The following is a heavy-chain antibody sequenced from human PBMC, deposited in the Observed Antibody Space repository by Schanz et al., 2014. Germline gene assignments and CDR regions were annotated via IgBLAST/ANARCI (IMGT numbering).Heavy chain of an antibody. J-gene: IGHJ4*02. Sequence: VQLVESGGGLVQPGGSLRLSCVASGFAFSSHDMHWVRQAPGKGLEWVAVIRYDGRNKNFVESVKGRFTISRDNSNNTVYLQMNTLRAEDTAVYYCARGVRIDYWGQGTLVTVSS. V-gene: IGHV3-33*08. CDR2: IRYDGRNK. D-gene: IGHD3-3*01. CDR3: ARGVRIDY. CDR1: GFAFSSHD.